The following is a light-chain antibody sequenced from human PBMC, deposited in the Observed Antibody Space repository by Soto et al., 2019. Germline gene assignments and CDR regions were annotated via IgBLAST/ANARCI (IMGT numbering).Light chain of an antibody. CDR3: PDYSRD. V-gene: IGKV1-5*01. J-gene: IGKJ4*01. CDR2: EAS. Sequence: DIQMTQSPSTLSASVGDRVTITCRASRDISTWLAWYQQKPGKAPKVLICEASNLESGVPSRFSGSGSGTEFTLTISSLQPDDFAPHYCPDYSRDFGGGTKVDIK. CDR1: RDISTW.